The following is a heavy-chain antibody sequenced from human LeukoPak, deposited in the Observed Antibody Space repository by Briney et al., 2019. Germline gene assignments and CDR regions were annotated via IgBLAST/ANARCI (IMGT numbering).Heavy chain of an antibody. Sequence: SETLSLTCTVSVGSISSSSYYWGWIRQPPGKVLDWIGGSYCSGSPYYNPARKIRLTIAVFTSKNQFAIELSAVTASDTAVYYCARGYMPTVTINWFDPWGQGTLVTVSS. CDR1: VGSISSSSYY. J-gene: IGHJ5*02. V-gene: IGHV4-39*01. CDR2: SYCSGSP. CDR3: ARGYMPTVTINWFDP. D-gene: IGHD4-17*01.